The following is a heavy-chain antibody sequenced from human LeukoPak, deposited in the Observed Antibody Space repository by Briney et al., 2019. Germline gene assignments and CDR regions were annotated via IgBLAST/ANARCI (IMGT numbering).Heavy chain of an antibody. J-gene: IGHJ4*02. D-gene: IGHD5-24*01. CDR1: SGSISSSTYY. V-gene: IGHV4-39*07. CDR2: IYYTGST. CDR3: ARAVGTDGYNLWVY. Sequence: SSETLSLTCTVSSGSISSSTYYWGWIRQPPGKGLEWIGTIYYTGSTYYNPSLKSRVTISVDTSKNQFSLKLTSVTAADTAVYYCARAVGTDGYNLWVYWGQGTLVTVSS.